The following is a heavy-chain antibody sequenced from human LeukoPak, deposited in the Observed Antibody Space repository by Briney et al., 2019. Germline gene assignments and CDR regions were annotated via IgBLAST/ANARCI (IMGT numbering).Heavy chain of an antibody. D-gene: IGHD6-6*01. Sequence: SETLSLTCTVSGGSVRRGNYYWTWIRPPAGRGLEWIGRIYTSGTTDYNPSLRTRVTISVDASRNPFYLNLSSVTDAAAAVYYCARWSGNVTARNYYFHMDVWGEGTTVTVSS. CDR1: GGSVRRGNYY. CDR3: ARWSGNVTARNYYFHMDV. CDR2: IYTSGTT. J-gene: IGHJ6*03. V-gene: IGHV4-61*02.